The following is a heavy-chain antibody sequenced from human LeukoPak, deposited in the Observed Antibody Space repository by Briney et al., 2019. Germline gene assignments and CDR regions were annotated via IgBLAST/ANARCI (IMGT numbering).Heavy chain of an antibody. Sequence: PSQTLSLTCTVSGASISSAGHYWSWIRQHPGKGLDWIGYIYYSGSTYYNPSLKSRVTISVDTSKNQFSLKLSSVTAADTAVYYCARFIVATIRGDAFDIWGQGTMVTVSS. V-gene: IGHV4-31*03. CDR2: IYYSGST. D-gene: IGHD5-12*01. J-gene: IGHJ3*02. CDR3: ARFIVATIRGDAFDI. CDR1: GASISSAGHY.